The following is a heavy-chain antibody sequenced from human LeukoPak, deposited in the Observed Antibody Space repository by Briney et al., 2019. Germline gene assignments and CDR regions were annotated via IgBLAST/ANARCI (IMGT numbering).Heavy chain of an antibody. CDR2: ISSSSSYI. Sequence: GGSLRLSCAASGFTFSSYSMNWVRQAPGKGLEWVSSISSSSSYIYYADSVKGRFTISRDNAKNSLYLQMNSLRAEDTAVYYCARDCERDLFDYWGQGTLVTVSS. V-gene: IGHV3-21*01. CDR1: GFTFSSYS. J-gene: IGHJ4*02. CDR3: ARDCERDLFDY.